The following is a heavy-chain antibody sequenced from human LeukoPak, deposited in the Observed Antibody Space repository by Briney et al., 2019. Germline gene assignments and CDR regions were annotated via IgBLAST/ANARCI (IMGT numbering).Heavy chain of an antibody. CDR3: ARQLYGSDY. Sequence: ETLSLTCDVSGVSFSTYYCSWIRQSPEKGLEWIGEVNHSGYTNYNPSLKGRVTISVDTSKNQFSLKLSSVTAADTAVYFCARQLYGSDYWGQGTLVTVSS. D-gene: IGHD4-17*01. CDR2: VNHSGYT. J-gene: IGHJ4*02. CDR1: GVSFSTYY. V-gene: IGHV4-34*01.